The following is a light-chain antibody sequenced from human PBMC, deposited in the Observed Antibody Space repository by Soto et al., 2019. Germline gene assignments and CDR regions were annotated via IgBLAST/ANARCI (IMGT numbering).Light chain of an antibody. CDR3: SSYAGSNNLGV. J-gene: IGLJ1*01. CDR1: SSDVGGYNY. Sequence: QSVLTQPPSASGSPGQSATISCTGTSSDVGGYNYVSWYQQYPGKAPKLMIYEVNKRPSGVPDRFSGSKSGNTASLTVSGLQAEDEADYYCSSYAGSNNLGVFGTGTKVTVL. CDR2: EVN. V-gene: IGLV2-8*01.